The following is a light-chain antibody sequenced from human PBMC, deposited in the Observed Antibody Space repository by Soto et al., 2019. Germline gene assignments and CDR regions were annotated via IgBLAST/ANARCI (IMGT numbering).Light chain of an antibody. CDR1: SSDIGSHNF. CDR2: EVT. V-gene: IGLV2-23*02. CDR3: CSYAGTPTWV. Sequence: QSVLTQPASVSGSPGQSITISCTGTSSDIGSHNFVSWYQQRPGKAPKLMIFEVTKRPSGVSNRFSASKSGNTASLTISGVQAEDEADYYCCSYAGTPTWVFGGGTKLTVL. J-gene: IGLJ3*02.